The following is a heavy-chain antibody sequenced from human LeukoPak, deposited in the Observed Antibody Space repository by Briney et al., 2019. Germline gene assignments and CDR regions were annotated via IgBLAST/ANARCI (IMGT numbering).Heavy chain of an antibody. J-gene: IGHJ4*02. V-gene: IGHV5-51*01. Sequence: GESLKISCKGSGYSFTTYWIGWGRQMPGKGVEWRGIIYPGDSDTRYSPSFQGQVTISADKSISTAYLQWRSLKASDTAVYYCARPRTSGYYSAFDNWGQGTLVTVSS. CDR3: ARPRTSGYYSAFDN. CDR2: IYPGDSDT. CDR1: GYSFTTYW. D-gene: IGHD3-22*01.